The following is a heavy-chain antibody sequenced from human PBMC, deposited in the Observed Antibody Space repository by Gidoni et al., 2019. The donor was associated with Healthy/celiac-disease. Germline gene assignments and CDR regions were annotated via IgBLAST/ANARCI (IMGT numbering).Heavy chain of an antibody. CDR1: GFPFSSYS. CDR3: ARGPFNSYWYFDL. Sequence: EVQLVESGGGLVQPGGSLRLSCAASGFPFSSYSMNWVRQAPGKGLECGSYISSSSSTIYYADSVKGRFTTSRDNAKNSLYLQMNSLRAEDTAVYYCARGPFNSYWYFDLWGRGTLVTVSS. V-gene: IGHV3-48*01. J-gene: IGHJ2*01. CDR2: ISSSSSTI.